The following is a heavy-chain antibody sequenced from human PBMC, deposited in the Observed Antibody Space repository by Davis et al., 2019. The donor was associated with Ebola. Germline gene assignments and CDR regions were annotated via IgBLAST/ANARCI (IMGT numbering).Heavy chain of an antibody. D-gene: IGHD3-10*01. Sequence: GESLKISCAASGFTFSSYAMHWVRQAPGKGLEWVAVISYHGSNKYYADSVKGRFTISRDNSKNTLYLQMNSLRAEDTAMYYCARDRAEGSGTRRILDYWGQGTLVTVSS. V-gene: IGHV3-30*04. J-gene: IGHJ4*02. CDR2: ISYHGSNK. CDR3: ARDRAEGSGTRRILDY. CDR1: GFTFSSYA.